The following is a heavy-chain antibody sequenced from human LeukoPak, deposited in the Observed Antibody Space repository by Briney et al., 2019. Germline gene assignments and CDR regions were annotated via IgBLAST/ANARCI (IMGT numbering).Heavy chain of an antibody. CDR1: GFTFSSYG. CDR3: AKGPRYNILTGFKIAEKNFDY. J-gene: IGHJ4*02. CDR2: IRYDGSNK. D-gene: IGHD3-9*01. Sequence: GGSLRLSCAASGFTFSSYGMHWVRQAPGKGLEWVAFIRYDGSNKYYADSVKARSTISRDNSKNTLYLQMNSLRAEDTAVYYCAKGPRYNILTGFKIAEKNFDYWGQGTLVTVSS. V-gene: IGHV3-30*02.